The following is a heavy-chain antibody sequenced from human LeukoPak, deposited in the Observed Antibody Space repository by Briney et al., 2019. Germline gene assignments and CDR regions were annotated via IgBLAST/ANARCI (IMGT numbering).Heavy chain of an antibody. D-gene: IGHD5-24*01. J-gene: IGHJ6*03. CDR2: IKQDGSEK. V-gene: IGHV3-7*03. CDR1: GFTFSSYW. Sequence: GGSLRLSCAASGFTFSSYWMSWVRQPPGKGLEWVANIKQDGSEKYYVDSVKGRFTISRDNAKNSLYLQMNSLRAEDTAVYYCAKNSRATTISYMDVWGKGTTVTVSS. CDR3: AKNSRATTISYMDV.